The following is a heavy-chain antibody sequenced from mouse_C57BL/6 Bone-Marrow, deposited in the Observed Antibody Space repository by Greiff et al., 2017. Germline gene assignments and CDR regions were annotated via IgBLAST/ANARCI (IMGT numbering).Heavy chain of an antibody. J-gene: IGHJ3*01. CDR1: GFTFSSYG. D-gene: IGHD1-1*01. Sequence: DVQLVESGGDLVKPGGSLKLSCAASGFTFSSYGMSWVRQTPDKRLEWVATISSGGSYTYYPDSVKGRFTISRDNAKNTLYLQMSSLKSEDTAMYYCARRYYYGSEGFAYWGQGTLVTVSA. CDR3: ARRYYYGSEGFAY. V-gene: IGHV5-6*01. CDR2: ISSGGSYT.